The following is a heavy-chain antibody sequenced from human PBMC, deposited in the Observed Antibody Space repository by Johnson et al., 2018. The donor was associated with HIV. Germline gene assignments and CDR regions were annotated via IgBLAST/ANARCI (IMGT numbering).Heavy chain of an antibody. CDR1: GFTFSSYG. D-gene: IGHD1-26*01. J-gene: IGHJ3*02. V-gene: IGHV3-30*19. CDR2: ISYDGSNK. Sequence: QMLLVESGGGVVQPGGSMRLSCTASGFTFSSYGMHLVRQAPGKGLEWVAVISYDGSNKYDADSVKGRFTISRDNSKNTLYLQMNSLRAEDTAVYYCAKEDGSVGATTGNAFDIWGQGTMVTVSS. CDR3: AKEDGSVGATTGNAFDI.